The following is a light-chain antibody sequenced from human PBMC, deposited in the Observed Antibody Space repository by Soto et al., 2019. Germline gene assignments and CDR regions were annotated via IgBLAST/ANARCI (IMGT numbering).Light chain of an antibody. CDR1: QSVGSN. CDR2: GAS. J-gene: IGKJ3*01. V-gene: IGKV3-15*01. Sequence: EIVMTQSPATLSVSPGEGATLSCRASQSVGSNLAWYQHKPGQAPRLLIYGASTRATDIPARFSGSGSGTEFTLTISSLQSEDFALYSCQQYNNWPPEVTFGPGTKVDIK. CDR3: QQYNNWPPEVT.